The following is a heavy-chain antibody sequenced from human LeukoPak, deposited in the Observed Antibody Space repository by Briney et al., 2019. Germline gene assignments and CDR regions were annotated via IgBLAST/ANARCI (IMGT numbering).Heavy chain of an antibody. J-gene: IGHJ3*02. D-gene: IGHD3-3*01. CDR1: GFTFRKYW. CDR3: TRGGAYYSYDAFDI. Sequence: GGSLRLSCAASGFTFRKYWLHWVRQAPGKGLVWVSRINPDDGSTSYADSVKGRFTISRDNAKSTLYLQMNSLRAEDTAVFYCTRGGAYYSYDAFDIWGQGTVVTVSS. CDR2: INPDDGST. V-gene: IGHV3-74*01.